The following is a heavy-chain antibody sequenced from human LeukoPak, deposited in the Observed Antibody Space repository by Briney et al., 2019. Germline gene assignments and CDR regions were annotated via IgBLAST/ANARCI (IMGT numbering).Heavy chain of an antibody. D-gene: IGHD6-13*01. V-gene: IGHV3-7*01. CDR1: GFTFSSYW. CDR2: IKQDGSEK. CDR3: ARGVIAAAGKNPLDY. Sequence: GGSLRLSCAASGFTFSSYWMSWVRQAPGKGLEWVANIKQDGSEKYYVDSVKGRFTISRDNAKNSLYPQMNSLRAEDTAVYYCARGVIAAAGKNPLDYWGQGTLVTVSS. J-gene: IGHJ4*02.